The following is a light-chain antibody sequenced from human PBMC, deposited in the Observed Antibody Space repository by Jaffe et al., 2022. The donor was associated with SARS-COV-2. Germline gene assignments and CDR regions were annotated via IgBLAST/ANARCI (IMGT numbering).Light chain of an antibody. CDR3: SSFRGSATYV. CDR2: EVN. CDR1: SSDVGAYKS. Sequence: QSALTQPDSVSGSPGQSITISCTGTSSDVGAYKSVSWYQQHPGKAPKVIIYEVNNRPSGVPDRFSGSKSGSTASLTISGLQAEDEADYYCSSFRGSATYVFGTGTAVTVL. J-gene: IGLJ1*01. V-gene: IGLV2-14*01.